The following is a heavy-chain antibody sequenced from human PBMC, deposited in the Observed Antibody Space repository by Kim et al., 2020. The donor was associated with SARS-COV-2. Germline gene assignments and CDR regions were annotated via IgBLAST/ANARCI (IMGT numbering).Heavy chain of an antibody. J-gene: IGHJ6*02. CDR3: AGQNVDIVATIIRGYYYYGMDV. V-gene: IGHV3-66*04. CDR2: IYSGGST. Sequence: GGSLRLSCAASGFTVSSNYMSWVRQAPGKGLEWVSVIYSGGSTYYADSVKGRFTISRDNSKNTLDLQMNSLRAEDTAVYYCAGQNVDIVATIIRGYYYYGMDVRGQETPVTVSS. D-gene: IGHD5-12*01. CDR1: GFTVSSNY.